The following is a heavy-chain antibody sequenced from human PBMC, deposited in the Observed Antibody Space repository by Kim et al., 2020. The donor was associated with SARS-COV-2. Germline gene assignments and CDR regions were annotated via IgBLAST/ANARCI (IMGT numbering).Heavy chain of an antibody. CDR1: GGTFSSYA. J-gene: IGHJ4*02. V-gene: IGHV1-69*04. CDR3: ARIMVRGVHDY. D-gene: IGHD3-10*01. Sequence: SVKVSCKASGGTFSSYAISWVRQAPGQGLEWMGRIIPILGIANYAQKFQGRVTITADKSTSTAYMELSSLRSEDTAVYYCARIMVRGVHDYWGQGTLVTVSS. CDR2: IIPILGIA.